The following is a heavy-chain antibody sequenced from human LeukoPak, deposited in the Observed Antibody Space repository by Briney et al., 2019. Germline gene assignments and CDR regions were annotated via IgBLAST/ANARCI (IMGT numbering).Heavy chain of an antibody. CDR1: GFTFSSYS. J-gene: IGHJ4*02. Sequence: PGGSLRLSCAASGFTFSSYSMNWARQAPGKGLEWVSSISSSSSYIYYADSVKGRFTISRDNAKNSLYLQMNSLRAEDTAVYYCARDERFLEPGGYWGQGTLVTVSS. CDR2: ISSSSSYI. V-gene: IGHV3-21*01. CDR3: ARDERFLEPGGY. D-gene: IGHD3-3*01.